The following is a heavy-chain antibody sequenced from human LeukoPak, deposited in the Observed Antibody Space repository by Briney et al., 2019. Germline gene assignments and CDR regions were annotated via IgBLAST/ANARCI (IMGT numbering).Heavy chain of an antibody. V-gene: IGHV1-2*02. CDR3: ARDIGNYCSGGSCYYNWFDP. D-gene: IGHD2-15*01. CDR1: GYTFTGYY. Sequence: ASVKVSCKASGYTFTGYYMHWVRQAPGQGLEWMGWINPNSSGTNYAQKFQGRVTMTRDTSISTAYMELRSLRSDDTAVYYCARDIGNYCSGGSCYYNWFDPWGQGTLVTVSS. CDR2: INPNSSGT. J-gene: IGHJ5*02.